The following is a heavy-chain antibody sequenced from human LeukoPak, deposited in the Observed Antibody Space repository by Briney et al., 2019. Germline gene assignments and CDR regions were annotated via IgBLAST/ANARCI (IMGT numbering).Heavy chain of an antibody. CDR2: IKQDGSEK. CDR3: ARVFTFLEWLDYMDV. V-gene: IGHV3-7*01. Sequence: GGSLRLSCAASGFTFSSYWMSWVRQAPGKGLEWVANIKQDGSEKYYVDSVKGRFTISRDNAKNSLYLQMNSLRPEDTAVYYCARVFTFLEWLDYMDVWGKGTTVTVSS. CDR1: GFTFSSYW. D-gene: IGHD3-3*01. J-gene: IGHJ6*03.